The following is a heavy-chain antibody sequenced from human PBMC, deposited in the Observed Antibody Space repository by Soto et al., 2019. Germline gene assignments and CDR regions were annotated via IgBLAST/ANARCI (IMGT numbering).Heavy chain of an antibody. CDR3: ARGRGVHSGYASGTYYYYYGMDV. D-gene: IGHD5-12*01. V-gene: IGHV4-4*07. CDR2: IFASGST. J-gene: IGHJ6*02. Sequence: SETLSLTCTVAGGSINDYYWSWIRQSAGKGLEWIGRIFASGSTNYNPSLKSRVTMSVDTSKNQFSLKLSSVTAADTAVYYCARGRGVHSGYASGTYYYYYGMDVWGQGTTVTVSS. CDR1: GGSINDYY.